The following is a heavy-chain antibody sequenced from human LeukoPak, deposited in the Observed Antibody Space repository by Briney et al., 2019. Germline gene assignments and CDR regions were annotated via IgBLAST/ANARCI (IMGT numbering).Heavy chain of an antibody. CDR3: AKDGGRGYNYGLYYFDY. D-gene: IGHD5-18*01. J-gene: IGHJ4*02. CDR2: INPNSGDT. Sequence: LGASVKVSCKASGLTFTGYYMHWVRQAPGQGLEWMGLINPNSGDTNYAQKFQGRVTMTRDTSISTAYMELSRLRSDDTAVYYCAKDGGRGYNYGLYYFDYWGQGTLVTVSS. CDR1: GLTFTGYY. V-gene: IGHV1-2*03.